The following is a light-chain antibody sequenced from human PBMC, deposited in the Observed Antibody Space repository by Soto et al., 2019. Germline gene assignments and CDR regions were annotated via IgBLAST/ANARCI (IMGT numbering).Light chain of an antibody. V-gene: IGKV1-5*01. CDR1: QIIRTW. J-gene: IGKJ1*01. CDR3: QHYNPYSGP. Sequence: DIQMTQSPSTLPASGGDRATITCRASQIIRTWWSWYQQKPGKAPNLLIFDASSLHSGVPSRFSGSGSGTEFTLTITSLQPDDFATYYCQHYNPYSGPFGQGTKVEIK. CDR2: DAS.